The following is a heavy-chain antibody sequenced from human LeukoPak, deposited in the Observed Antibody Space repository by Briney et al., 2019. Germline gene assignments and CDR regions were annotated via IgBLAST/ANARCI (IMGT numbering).Heavy chain of an antibody. Sequence: SVKVSCKASGGTFSSYAISWVRQAHGQGLEWMGRIIPIFGIANYAQKFQGRVTITADKSTSTAYMELSSLRSEDTAVYYCASSRDGYNPVHFDYWGQGTLVTVSS. J-gene: IGHJ4*02. D-gene: IGHD5-24*01. CDR2: IIPIFGIA. CDR1: GGTFSSYA. CDR3: ASSRDGYNPVHFDY. V-gene: IGHV1-69*04.